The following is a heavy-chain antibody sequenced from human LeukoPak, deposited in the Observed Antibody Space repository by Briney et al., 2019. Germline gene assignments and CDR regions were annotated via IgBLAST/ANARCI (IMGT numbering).Heavy chain of an antibody. D-gene: IGHD6-13*01. V-gene: IGHV5-51*01. J-gene: IGHJ4*02. CDR1: GYKFTNYW. CDR3: ARHGEWTDSSSFDY. Sequence: GESLKISCKASGYKFTNYWIGWVRQMPGKGLEWMGIIYPGDSDTRYSPSFQGQVTISADKSISTAYLQWSSLKASDTAMYYCARHGEWTDSSSFDYWGQGTLVTVSS. CDR2: IYPGDSDT.